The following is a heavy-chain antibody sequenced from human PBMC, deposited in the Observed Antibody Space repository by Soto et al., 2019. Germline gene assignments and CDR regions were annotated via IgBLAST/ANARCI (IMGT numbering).Heavy chain of an antibody. CDR2: IIPIFGTA. D-gene: IGHD5-12*01. CDR1: GGTFSSYA. Sequence: SVKVSCKASGGTFSSYAISWVRQAPGQGLEWMGGIIPIFGTANYAQKFQGRVTITADESTSTAYMELSSLRSEDTAVYYCARGGDDYDSGYYYYGMDVWGQGTTVTVSS. V-gene: IGHV1-69*13. J-gene: IGHJ6*02. CDR3: ARGGDDYDSGYYYYGMDV.